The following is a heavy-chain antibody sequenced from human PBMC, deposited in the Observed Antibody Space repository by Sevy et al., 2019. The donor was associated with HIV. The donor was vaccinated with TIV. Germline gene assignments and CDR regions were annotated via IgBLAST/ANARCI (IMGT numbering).Heavy chain of an antibody. J-gene: IGHJ5*02. Sequence: ASVKVSCKASGGTFSSYAISWVRQAPGQGLEWMGGIIPIFGTANYAQRFQGRVTITADESTSTAYMELSSLRSEDTAVYYCAEGRGYSGYDHPKDWFDPWGQGTLVTVSS. CDR1: GGTFSSYA. V-gene: IGHV1-69*13. D-gene: IGHD5-12*01. CDR3: AEGRGYSGYDHPKDWFDP. CDR2: IIPIFGTA.